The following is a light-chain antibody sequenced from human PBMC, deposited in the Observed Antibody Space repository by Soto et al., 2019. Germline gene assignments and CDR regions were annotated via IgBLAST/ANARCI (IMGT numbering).Light chain of an antibody. Sequence: QSALTPPRSVSASPGQSVTISCTGTSSDVGGYNYVSWYHQHPGQAPKLLIYDVTKRPSGVPDRFSGSKSGNTASLTISGLQAEDEGDYYCCSFAATSTGVFGGGTKLTVL. CDR1: SSDVGGYNY. V-gene: IGLV2-11*01. J-gene: IGLJ3*02. CDR2: DVT. CDR3: CSFAATSTGV.